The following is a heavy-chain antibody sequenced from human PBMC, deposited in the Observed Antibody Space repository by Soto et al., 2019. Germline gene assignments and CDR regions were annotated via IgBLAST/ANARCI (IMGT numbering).Heavy chain of an antibody. CDR2: INPNSGGT. CDR1: GYTVTGYY. D-gene: IGHD6-25*01. V-gene: IGHV1-2*02. J-gene: IGHJ6*02. CDR3: ARVGVAASPNMDV. Sequence: ASVKVSCKASGYTVTGYYMHWVRQAPGQGLEWMGWINPNSGGTKYAQKFQGRVTMTRDTSISTAYMELSRLRSDDTAVYYCARVGVAASPNMDVWGQGTTVTVSS.